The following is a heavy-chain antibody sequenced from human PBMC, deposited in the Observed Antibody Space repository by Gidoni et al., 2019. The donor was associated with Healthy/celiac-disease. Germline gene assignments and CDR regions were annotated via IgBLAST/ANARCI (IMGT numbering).Heavy chain of an antibody. CDR1: GFTFRSYS. Sequence: EVQLVESGGGLVKPGWSLSLPCAASGFTFRSYSMNWVRQAPGKGLEWVSSISSSSSYIYYADSVKGRFTISRDNAKNSLYLQMNSLRAEDTAVYYCARDRWELPPNPRHEAFDIWGQGTMVTVSS. CDR2: ISSSSSYI. V-gene: IGHV3-21*01. CDR3: ARDRWELPPNPRHEAFDI. J-gene: IGHJ3*02. D-gene: IGHD1-26*01.